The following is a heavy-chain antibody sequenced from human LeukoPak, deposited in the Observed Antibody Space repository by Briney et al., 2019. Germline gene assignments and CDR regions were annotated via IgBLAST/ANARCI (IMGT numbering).Heavy chain of an antibody. J-gene: IGHJ4*02. D-gene: IGHD3-10*01. CDR1: GFTFNSYP. V-gene: IGHV3-23*01. CDR3: ANGPRITMVPWRD. CDR2: ISYNGGKT. Sequence: PGGSLRLSCTASGFTFNSYPMNWVRQAPGKGLEWVSSISYNGGKTYYADAVKGRFTISRDNSNNALYLQMSSLIAEDTAVYYCANGPRITMVPWRDRGQGTLVTVSS.